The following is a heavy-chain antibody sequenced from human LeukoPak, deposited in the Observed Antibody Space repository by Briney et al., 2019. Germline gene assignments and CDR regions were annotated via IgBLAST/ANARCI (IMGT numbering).Heavy chain of an antibody. J-gene: IGHJ4*02. CDR2: ISSSSSYI. CDR3: ARMASIAAAPDY. Sequence: GGSLRLSCAASGFTFSSYSMNWVRQAPGKGLEWVSSISSSSSYIYYADSVKGRFTISRDNAKNSLYLQMNSLRAEDTAVYYCARMASIAAAPDYWGQGTLVTVSS. V-gene: IGHV3-21*01. D-gene: IGHD6-13*01. CDR1: GFTFSSYS.